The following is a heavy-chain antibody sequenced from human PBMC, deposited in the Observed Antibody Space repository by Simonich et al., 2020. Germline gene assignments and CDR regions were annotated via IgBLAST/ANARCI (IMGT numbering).Heavy chain of an antibody. Sequence: EVQLLESGGGLVQPWGSLRLSCAASGFTFSSYAISWVRQAPGKGLEWVSAISGSGGSTYYADSVKGRFTSSRDNSKNTLYLQRNSLRAEDTAVYYCAREDSDAFDIWGQGTMVTVSS. CDR3: AREDSDAFDI. CDR2: ISGSGGST. V-gene: IGHV3-23*01. J-gene: IGHJ3*02. CDR1: GFTFSSYA.